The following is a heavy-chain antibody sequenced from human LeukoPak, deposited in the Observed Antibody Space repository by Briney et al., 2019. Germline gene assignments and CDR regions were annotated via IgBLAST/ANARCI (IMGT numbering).Heavy chain of an antibody. V-gene: IGHV3-23*01. Sequence: GGSLRLSCAASGFTFSSYAMSWVRQAPGKGLEWVSAISGSGGSTYYADSVKGRFTISRDNSKNTLYLQMNSLRAEVTAVYYCAKDPNYYYDSSGYYQHDAFDIWGQGTMVTVSS. CDR1: GFTFSSYA. J-gene: IGHJ3*02. CDR3: AKDPNYYYDSSGYYQHDAFDI. CDR2: ISGSGGST. D-gene: IGHD3-22*01.